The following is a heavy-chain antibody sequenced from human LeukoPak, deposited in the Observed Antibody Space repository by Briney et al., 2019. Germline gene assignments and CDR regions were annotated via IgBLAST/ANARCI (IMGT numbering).Heavy chain of an antibody. D-gene: IGHD1-26*01. CDR1: GYTFTSYA. CDR2: ISAGNGNT. J-gene: IGHJ4*02. Sequence: GASVKVSCKASGYTFTSYAIHWVRQAPGQRLEWMGWISAGNGNTKYSQNFQGRVTFISNTSATTAFMELSSLRSEDAAVCYCARDSGSGSNDYWGQGTLVTVSS. CDR3: ARDSGSGSNDY. V-gene: IGHV1-3*01.